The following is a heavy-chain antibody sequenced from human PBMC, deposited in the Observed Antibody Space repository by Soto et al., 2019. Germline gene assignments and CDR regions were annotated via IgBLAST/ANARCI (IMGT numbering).Heavy chain of an antibody. V-gene: IGHV3-49*04. CDR2: IRSEAYGWTT. CDR1: GFTFGDYA. CDR3: TRAGGSGWGYYFDY. Sequence: GGSLRLSCTASGFTFGDYAMSWVRQAPGKGLECVGFIRSEAYGWTTEYAASVKGRFTISRDDSKSIAYLQMNSLRTEDTAVYYCTRAGGSGWGYYFDYWGQGTQVTVSS. D-gene: IGHD6-19*01. J-gene: IGHJ4*02.